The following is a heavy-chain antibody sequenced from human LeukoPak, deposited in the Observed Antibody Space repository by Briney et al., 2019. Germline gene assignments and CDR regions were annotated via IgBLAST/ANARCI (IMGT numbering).Heavy chain of an antibody. CDR2: ISGSGDST. J-gene: IGHJ4*02. Sequence: PGGSLRLSCAASGFTFSSYAMSWVRQAPGKGLEWVSVISGSGDSTYYADSVKGRFTISRDNSKNTLYLQMNSLRGEDTAVYYCARVLSVSYCDSWGQGTLVTVSS. V-gene: IGHV3-23*01. CDR3: ARVLSVSYCDS. D-gene: IGHD2/OR15-2a*01. CDR1: GFTFSSYA.